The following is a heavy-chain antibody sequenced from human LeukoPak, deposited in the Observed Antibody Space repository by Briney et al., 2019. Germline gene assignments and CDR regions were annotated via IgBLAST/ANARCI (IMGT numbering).Heavy chain of an antibody. V-gene: IGHV1-24*01. CDR1: GYTLTELS. CDR2: FDPEDGET. CDR3: AREAWFDP. Sequence: GASVKVSCKVSGYTLTELSMHWVRQAPGKGLEWMGGFDPEDGETIYAQKFQGRVTMTRDTSTSTVYMELSSLRSEDTAVYYCAREAWFDPWGQGTLVTVSS. J-gene: IGHJ5*02.